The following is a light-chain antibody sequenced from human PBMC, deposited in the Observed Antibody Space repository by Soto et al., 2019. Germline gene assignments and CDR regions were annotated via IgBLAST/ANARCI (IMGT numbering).Light chain of an antibody. V-gene: IGKV3-15*01. CDR3: QQYNDWPIT. CDR2: GVS. J-gene: IGKJ5*01. CDR1: QSVGSN. Sequence: EIVMTQSPATLSVSPGERVTLSCRASQSVGSNLAWYQHKPGQAPRLLIYGVSTRATGIPARFSVSASGTEFTLTISSLQSEDFAVYSCQQYNDWPITFGPGTRLEIK.